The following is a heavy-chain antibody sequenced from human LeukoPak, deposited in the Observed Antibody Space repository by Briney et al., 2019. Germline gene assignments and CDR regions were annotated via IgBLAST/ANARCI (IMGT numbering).Heavy chain of an antibody. CDR2: INPNSGGT. Sequence: GASVKVSCKASGYTFTGYYMHWVRQAPGQGLEWMGWINPNSGGTNYAQKFQGWVTMTRDTSISTAYMELSRLRSDDTAVYYCARATIAAAYWFDPWGQGTLVTVSS. D-gene: IGHD6-13*01. V-gene: IGHV1-2*04. J-gene: IGHJ5*02. CDR1: GYTFTGYY. CDR3: ARATIAAAYWFDP.